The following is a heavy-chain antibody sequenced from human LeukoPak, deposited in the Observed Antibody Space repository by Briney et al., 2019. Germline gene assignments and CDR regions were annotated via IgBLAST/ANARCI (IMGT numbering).Heavy chain of an antibody. CDR2: INPKSGDT. CDR1: GYTLTGFY. D-gene: IGHD3-3*01. Sequence: ASVKVSCKASGYTLTGFYIHWVRQAPGQGLEWMRWINPKSGDTNYAPKFQGRVTMTRDTSISTAYMELNRLRSDDTAVYYCAKDRVVYYDFWSGSNDYWGQGTLVTVSS. J-gene: IGHJ4*02. V-gene: IGHV1-2*02. CDR3: AKDRVVYYDFWSGSNDY.